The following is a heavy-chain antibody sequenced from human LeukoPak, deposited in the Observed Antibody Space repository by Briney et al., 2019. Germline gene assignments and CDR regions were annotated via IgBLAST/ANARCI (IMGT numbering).Heavy chain of an antibody. V-gene: IGHV4-4*07. CDR1: GGSISSYY. D-gene: IGHD3-22*01. CDR3: ARSDSSVFKSYYFDY. J-gene: IGHJ4*02. Sequence: SETLSLTCTVSGGSISSYYWSWIRQPAGKGLEWIGRIYTSGSTNYNPSLKSRVTMSVDTSKNQFSLKLSSVTAADTAVYYCARSDSSVFKSYYFDYWGQGTLVTVSS. CDR2: IYTSGST.